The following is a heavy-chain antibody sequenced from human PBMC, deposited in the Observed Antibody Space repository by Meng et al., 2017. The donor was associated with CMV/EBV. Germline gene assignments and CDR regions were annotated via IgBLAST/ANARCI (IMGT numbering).Heavy chain of an antibody. D-gene: IGHD6-19*01. CDR1: EFTVNSKY. CDR3: STIEVYSSGWTPFRY. J-gene: IGHJ4*02. Sequence: EEQLCASGGGLTPPGVSLRLSCAASEFTVNSKYMSWIRQTPGKGLEWLSVIYSDGSTYYADSVKGRFIISRDNSRNTVYLQMNSLRVEDTGVYYCSTIEVYSSGWTPFRYWGQGTLVTVSS. CDR2: IYSDGST. V-gene: IGHV3-66*01.